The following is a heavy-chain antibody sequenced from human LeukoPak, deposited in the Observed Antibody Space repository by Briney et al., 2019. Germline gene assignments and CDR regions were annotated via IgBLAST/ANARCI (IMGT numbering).Heavy chain of an antibody. J-gene: IGHJ4*02. Sequence: GGSLRLSCAASGFTFNSHTMHWVRQAPGKGLEYVSAISTNGGSTYYANSVKGRFTISRDNSKNTLYLQMGSLRPEDMAVYYCARAPLSGYYFDYWGQGTLVTVSS. CDR2: ISTNGGST. CDR3: ARAPLSGYYFDY. D-gene: IGHD5-12*01. CDR1: GFTFNSHT. V-gene: IGHV3-64*01.